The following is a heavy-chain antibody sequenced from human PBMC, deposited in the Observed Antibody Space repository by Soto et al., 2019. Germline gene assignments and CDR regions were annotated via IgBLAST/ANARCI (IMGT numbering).Heavy chain of an antibody. Sequence: SETLSLTCTVSGYSISSGYYWGWIRQPPGKGLEWIGSIYHSGSTYYNPSLKSRVTISVDTSKNQFSLKLSSVTAADTAVYYCALTRYAYGDYGGVRYHTNWFDPWGQGTLVTVSS. D-gene: IGHD4-17*01. CDR2: IYHSGST. V-gene: IGHV4-38-2*02. J-gene: IGHJ5*02. CDR1: GYSISSGYY. CDR3: ALTRYAYGDYGGVRYHTNWFDP.